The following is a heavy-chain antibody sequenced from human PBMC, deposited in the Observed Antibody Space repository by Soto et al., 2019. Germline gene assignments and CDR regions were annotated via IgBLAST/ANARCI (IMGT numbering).Heavy chain of an antibody. Sequence: EVQLVESGGGLVQTGGSLRLSCAASGFTLNSYEMNWVRQAPGKGLEWVSYISSGGNTIYYADSVKCRFTISRDNAEKSLYLQMDSLRDEDTAVYYCARHHPEFDYWGLGTLVTVSS. J-gene: IGHJ4*02. V-gene: IGHV3-48*03. CDR1: GFTLNSYE. CDR3: ARHHPEFDY. CDR2: ISSGGNTI.